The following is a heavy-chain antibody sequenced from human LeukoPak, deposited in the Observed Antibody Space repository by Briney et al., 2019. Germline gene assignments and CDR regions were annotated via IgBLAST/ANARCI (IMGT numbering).Heavy chain of an antibody. CDR1: GGSISSSHYY. J-gene: IGHJ5*02. V-gene: IGHV4-39*07. D-gene: IGHD3-22*01. CDR3: ARDLYYGSNLRLFDP. Sequence: SETLSLTCTVSGGSISSSHYYWDWVRQPPGKGLEWIGNIYNSGSTYYNPSLKRRVTISIDTSKNQFSLKPSSVTAADTAMYYCARDLYYGSNLRLFDPWGQGTLVTVSS. CDR2: IYNSGST.